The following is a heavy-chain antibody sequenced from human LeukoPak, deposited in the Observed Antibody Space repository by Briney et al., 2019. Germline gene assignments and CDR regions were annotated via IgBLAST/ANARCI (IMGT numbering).Heavy chain of an antibody. J-gene: IGHJ3*02. CDR2: TGIGSST. Sequence: GGSLRLSCAASGFTFTTYAMITGIGSSTYYADSVTGRFTISRDSSKHTLYLQMNSLRAEDTALYYCAKDASNTWHWGAFDIWGQGTMVTVSS. V-gene: IGHV3-23*01. CDR3: AKDASNTWHWGAFDI. CDR1: GFTFTTYA. D-gene: IGHD6-13*01.